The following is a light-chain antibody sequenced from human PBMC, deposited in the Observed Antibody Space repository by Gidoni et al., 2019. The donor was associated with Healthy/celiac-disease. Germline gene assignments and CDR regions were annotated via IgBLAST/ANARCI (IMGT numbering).Light chain of an antibody. Sequence: ESVLTQAPGTLSLSPGERATLSCRASQSVSSSYLAWYQQKPGQAPRLLIYGASSRATGLPDRFSGSGSVTDFTLTISRLEPEDFAVYSCPQYGSSQGFTFGPXTKVELK. CDR3: PQYGSSQGFT. J-gene: IGKJ3*01. CDR1: QSVSSSY. V-gene: IGKV3-20*01. CDR2: GAS.